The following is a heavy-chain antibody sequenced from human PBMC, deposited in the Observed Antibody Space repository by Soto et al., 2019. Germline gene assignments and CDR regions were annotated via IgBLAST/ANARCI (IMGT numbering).Heavy chain of an antibody. V-gene: IGHV1-69*01. D-gene: IGHD2-2*01. CDR1: GGTFGSYA. CDR2: IIPITGTA. Sequence: QVQLVQSGAEVKKPGSSVKVSCKASGGTFGSYAISWVRQAPGQGPEWMGGIIPITGTANYAQKFQGRVTITADESTRTASMQLSSMRSGDTAVYYCPRSQGSSTSLEIYYYYYYGMDVWGQGTTVTVSS. J-gene: IGHJ6*02. CDR3: PRSQGSSTSLEIYYYYYYGMDV.